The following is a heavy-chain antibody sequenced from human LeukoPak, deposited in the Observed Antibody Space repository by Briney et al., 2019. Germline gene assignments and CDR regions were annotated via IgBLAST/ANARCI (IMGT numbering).Heavy chain of an antibody. CDR3: ATGDYSYFDY. CDR2: IYYSGST. Sequence: SETLSLTCTVSGGSMSPYHWGWIRQPPGKGLEWTGYIYYSGSTNYNPSLKSRVTISVDTSKNQFSLKLSSVTAADTAVYYCATGDYSYFDYWGQGTLVTVSS. D-gene: IGHD4-11*01. CDR1: GGSMSPYH. J-gene: IGHJ4*02. V-gene: IGHV4-59*12.